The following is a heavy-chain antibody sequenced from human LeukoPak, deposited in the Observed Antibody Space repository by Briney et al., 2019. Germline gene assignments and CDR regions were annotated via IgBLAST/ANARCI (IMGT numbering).Heavy chain of an antibody. V-gene: IGHV3-21*01. D-gene: IGHD5-12*01. Sequence: PGGSLRLSCAASGFTFSSYGMHWVRQAPGKGLEWVSSISSSSSYIYYADSVKGRFTISRDNAKNSLYLQMNSLRAEDTAVYYCARAPTTYYYYMDVWGKGTTVTVSS. CDR2: ISSSSSYI. J-gene: IGHJ6*03. CDR3: ARAPTTYYYYMDV. CDR1: GFTFSSYG.